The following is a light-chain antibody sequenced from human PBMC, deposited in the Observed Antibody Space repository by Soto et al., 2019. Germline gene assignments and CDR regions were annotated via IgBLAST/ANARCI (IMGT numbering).Light chain of an antibody. Sequence: EVVMTQSPATLSVSPGERATLSCRASQSVNTNLAWYQQIPGQAPRLLIYGSSTSATGIPARFSGSGSGTEFTLTISSLQSEDFAVYYCQQYNSWPRTFGQGTKVETK. CDR3: QQYNSWPRT. CDR2: GSS. J-gene: IGKJ2*01. CDR1: QSVNTN. V-gene: IGKV3-15*01.